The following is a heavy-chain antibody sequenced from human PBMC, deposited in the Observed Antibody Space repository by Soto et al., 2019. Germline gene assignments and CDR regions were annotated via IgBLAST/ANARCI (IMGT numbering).Heavy chain of an antibody. Sequence: QLQLQESGPGLVKPSETLSLTCTVSGGSISSSSYYWGWIRQPPGKGLEWIGSIYYSGSTYYNPSLKSRVTISVDTSKNQFSLKLSSVTAADTAVYYCARHAVVVVITYFDYWGQGTLVTVSS. CDR1: GGSISSSSYY. V-gene: IGHV4-39*01. D-gene: IGHD3-22*01. J-gene: IGHJ4*02. CDR3: ARHAVVVVITYFDY. CDR2: IYYSGST.